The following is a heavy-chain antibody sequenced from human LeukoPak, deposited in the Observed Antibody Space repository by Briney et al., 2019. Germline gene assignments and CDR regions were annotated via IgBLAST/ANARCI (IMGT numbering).Heavy chain of an antibody. J-gene: IGHJ4*02. D-gene: IGHD5-18*01. CDR1: GYTFTTYA. V-gene: IGHV1-3*01. Sequence: ASVKVSCKASGYTFTTYALHWVRQAPGQRLEWMGWINAGNGNTKYSQKFQARVTVTRDTSASTAYMELSSLRSDDTAVYYCARDTAMALPDYWGQGTLVTVSS. CDR3: ARDTAMALPDY. CDR2: INAGNGNT.